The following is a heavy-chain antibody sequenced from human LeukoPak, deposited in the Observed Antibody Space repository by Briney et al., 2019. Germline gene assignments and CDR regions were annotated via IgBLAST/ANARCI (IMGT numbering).Heavy chain of an antibody. Sequence: SDTLSLTCTVSGGSISNYDWSWILRPPGKGLEWIGYIYYSGVTNYNPSLKSRVTISVDTSKNQFSLKLSSVTAADTAVYYCARVPYTASDYWGQGTLVTVSS. V-gene: IGHV4-59*07. CDR1: GGSISNYD. J-gene: IGHJ4*02. D-gene: IGHD5-18*01. CDR2: IYYSGVT. CDR3: ARVPYTASDY.